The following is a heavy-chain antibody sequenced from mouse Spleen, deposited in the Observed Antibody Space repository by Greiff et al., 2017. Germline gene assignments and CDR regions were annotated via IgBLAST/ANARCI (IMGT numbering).Heavy chain of an antibody. CDR2: IHPNSGST. Sequence: QVQLQQPGAELVKPGASVKLSCKASGYTFTSYWMHWVKQRPGQGLEWIGMIHPNSGSTNYNEKFKSKATLSVDKSSSTAYMQLSSLTSEDSAVYYCARLYDGYYDGFAYWGQGTLVTVSA. CDR1: GYTFTSYW. CDR3: ARLYDGYYDGFAY. V-gene: IGHV1-64*01. J-gene: IGHJ3*01. D-gene: IGHD2-3*01.